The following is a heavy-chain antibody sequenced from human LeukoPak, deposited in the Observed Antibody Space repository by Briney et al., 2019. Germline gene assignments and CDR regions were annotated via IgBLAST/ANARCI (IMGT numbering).Heavy chain of an antibody. CDR3: ARGTLYYDFWSGYQGPYYYYMDV. D-gene: IGHD3-3*01. V-gene: IGHV4-34*01. CDR1: GGSFSGYY. Sequence: PSETLSLTCAVYGGSFSGYYWSWLRQPPGKGLEWIGEINHSGSTNYNPSLKSRVTISVDTSKNQFSLKLSSVTAADTAVYYCARGTLYYDFWSGYQGPYYYYMDVWGKGTTVTVSS. J-gene: IGHJ6*03. CDR2: INHSGST.